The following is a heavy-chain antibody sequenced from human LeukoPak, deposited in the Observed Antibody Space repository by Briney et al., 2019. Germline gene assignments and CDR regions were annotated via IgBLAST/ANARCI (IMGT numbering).Heavy chain of an antibody. V-gene: IGHV4-34*01. CDR3: ARSARLSRYYYMDV. CDR1: GGSFSGYY. Sequence: PSETLSLTCAVYGGSFSGYYWSWIRQPPGKGLEWIGEINHSGSTNYNPSLKSRVTISVDTSKNQFSLKLSSVTAADTAVYYCARSARLSRYYYMDVWGKGTTVTVSS. J-gene: IGHJ6*03. CDR2: INHSGST. D-gene: IGHD6-6*01.